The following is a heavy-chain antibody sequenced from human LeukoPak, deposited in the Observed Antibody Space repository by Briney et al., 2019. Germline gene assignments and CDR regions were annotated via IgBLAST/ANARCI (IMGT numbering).Heavy chain of an antibody. CDR3: ARTNYYDSSAYPNDAFDI. V-gene: IGHV1-69*01. D-gene: IGHD3-22*01. Sequence: GASVKVSCKASGGTFSSYAISWVRQAPGQGLEWMGGIIPIFGTANYAQKFQGRVTITADESTSTAYTELSSLRSEDMAVYYCARTNYYDSSAYPNDAFDIWGQGTMVTVSS. J-gene: IGHJ3*02. CDR1: GGTFSSYA. CDR2: IIPIFGTA.